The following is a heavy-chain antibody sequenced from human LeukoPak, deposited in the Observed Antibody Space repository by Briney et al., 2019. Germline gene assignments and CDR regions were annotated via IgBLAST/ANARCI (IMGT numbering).Heavy chain of an antibody. V-gene: IGHV3-30*18. D-gene: IGHD6-19*01. J-gene: IGHJ6*02. CDR1: GFTFSSYG. Sequence: PGRSLRLSCVASGFTFSSYGMHWVRQAPGKGLEWVAVISYDGSNKYYADSVKGRFTISRDNSKNTLYLQMNSLRAEDTAVYYCAKDSSGYLDYYYGMDVWGQGTTVTVSS. CDR2: ISYDGSNK. CDR3: AKDSSGYLDYYYGMDV.